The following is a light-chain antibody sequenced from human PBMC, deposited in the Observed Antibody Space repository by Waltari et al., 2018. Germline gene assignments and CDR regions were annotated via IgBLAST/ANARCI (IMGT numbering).Light chain of an antibody. CDR1: QSVIRY. CDR3: QQRRDWPLT. J-gene: IGKJ4*01. V-gene: IGKV3-11*01. CDR2: DVS. Sequence: EIVLTQSPATLSLSPGYRAALSCRASQSVIRYLAWYRQKPGQAPRLLIFDVSIRATGTPVRFSGSGYGTDFTLTISSLEPEDFAVYYCQQRRDWPLTFGGGTKVEIK.